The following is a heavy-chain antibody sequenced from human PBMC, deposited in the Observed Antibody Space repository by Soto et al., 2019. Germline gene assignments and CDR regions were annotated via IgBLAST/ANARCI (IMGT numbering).Heavy chain of an antibody. CDR1: GYTFTSYG. CDR3: ARDLKCSSTSCRNWFDP. D-gene: IGHD2-2*01. J-gene: IGHJ5*02. V-gene: IGHV1-18*01. Sequence: GASVKVSCKASGYTFTSYGISWVRQAPGQGLEWMGWISAYNGNTNYAQKLQGRVTMTTDTSTSTAYMKLRSLRSDDTAVYYCARDLKCSSTSCRNWFDPWGQGTLGTVSS. CDR2: ISAYNGNT.